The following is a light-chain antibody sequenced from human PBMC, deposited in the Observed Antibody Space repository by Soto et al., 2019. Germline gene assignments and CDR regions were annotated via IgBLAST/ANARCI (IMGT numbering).Light chain of an antibody. CDR2: DAS. CDR1: PTFSSS. V-gene: IGKV3D-11*02. Sequence: EIVLTQSPATLSLSPGERATLSCRASPTFSSSLAWYQQIPGQAPRLLIYDASNRATGIPVRFSGSGPGTDFTLTISSLEPEVFAVYSCQQVTTGPFGGGTKVEIK. CDR3: QQVTTGP. J-gene: IGKJ4*01.